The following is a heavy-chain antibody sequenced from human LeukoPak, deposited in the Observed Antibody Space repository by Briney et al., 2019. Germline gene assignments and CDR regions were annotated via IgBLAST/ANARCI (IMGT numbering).Heavy chain of an antibody. V-gene: IGHV3-21*01. Sequence: PGGSLRLSCAASGFTFSSYSMNWVRQAPGKGLEWVSSISSSSSYIYYADSVKGRLTISRDNAKNSLYLQMNSLRAEDTAVYYCAGPYCSGGSCYESRAPDYWGQGTLVTVSS. CDR3: AGPYCSGGSCYESRAPDY. J-gene: IGHJ4*02. D-gene: IGHD2-15*01. CDR2: ISSSSSYI. CDR1: GFTFSSYS.